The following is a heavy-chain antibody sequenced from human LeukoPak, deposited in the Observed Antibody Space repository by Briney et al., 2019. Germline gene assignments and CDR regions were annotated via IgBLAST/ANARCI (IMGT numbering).Heavy chain of an antibody. CDR2: FTGSGVST. CDR3: AKGGPRSSFDY. Sequence: QPGGCLSLSCAASGFTFSNYAMSWVRLAPGQGLEWVSGFTGSGVSTYYADSVKGRFSVSRDNTKNTLYMHMNSLRVEDTAVYYCAKGGPRSSFDYWGQGTLVTVSS. CDR1: GFTFSNYA. J-gene: IGHJ4*02. V-gene: IGHV3-23*01. D-gene: IGHD6-6*01.